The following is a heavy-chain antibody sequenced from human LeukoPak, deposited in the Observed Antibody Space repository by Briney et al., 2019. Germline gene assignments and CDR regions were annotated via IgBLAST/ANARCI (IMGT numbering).Heavy chain of an antibody. J-gene: IGHJ6*02. D-gene: IGHD2-2*01. Sequence: GASVTVSCKASGYTFTGYYMHWVRQAPGQGLEWMGWINPNSGGTNYAQKFQGRVTMTRDTSISTAYMELSRLRSDDTAVYYCATFREACSSISCPQMDVWGQGTTVTVSS. CDR1: GYTFTGYY. CDR3: ATFREACSSISCPQMDV. CDR2: INPNSGGT. V-gene: IGHV1-2*02.